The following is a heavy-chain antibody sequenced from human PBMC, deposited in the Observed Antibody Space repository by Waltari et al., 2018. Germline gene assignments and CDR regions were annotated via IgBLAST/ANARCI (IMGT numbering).Heavy chain of an antibody. Sequence: EVQLVESGGGWVQPGGSLRLSCAASGFTFSSYSMNWVRQAPGKGLEWVSYISSSSSTIYYAEAVKGRFTISRDNAKNSRYLQMNSLRAEDTAVYYSARVPFSGYSEENYYYYYIEVWGKGTTVTVSS. CDR3: ARVPFSGYSEENYYYYYIEV. J-gene: IGHJ6*03. CDR1: GFTFSSYS. V-gene: IGHV3-48*04. CDR2: ISSSSSTI. D-gene: IGHD5-12*01.